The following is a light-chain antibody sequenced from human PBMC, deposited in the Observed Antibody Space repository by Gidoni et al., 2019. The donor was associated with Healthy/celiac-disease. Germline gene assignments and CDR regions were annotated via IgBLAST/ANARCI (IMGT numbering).Light chain of an antibody. J-gene: IGKJ2*01. CDR3: QQSYSTPYT. CDR2: AAS. Sequence: DIQMTHSPPSLSASVGDRVTITCRASQSIRSYLNWYQQKPGKAPNVLIYAASSVQTGVPSRFSGSGSGTDFTLTISSLQPEDFATYYCQQSYSTPYTFGQGTKLEIK. CDR1: QSIRSY. V-gene: IGKV1-39*01.